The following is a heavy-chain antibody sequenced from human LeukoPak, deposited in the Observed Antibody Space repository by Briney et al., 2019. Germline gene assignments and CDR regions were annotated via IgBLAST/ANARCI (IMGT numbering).Heavy chain of an antibody. CDR1: GFTFSSYA. J-gene: IGHJ4*02. Sequence: AGGSLRLSCAASGFTFSSYAMSWVRQAPGKGLEWVSAISGSGGSTYYADSVKGRFTISRDNSKNTLYLQMNSLRAEDTAVYYCAKDPSTVYSSGWYLFPVYLPEPISWGQGTLVTVSS. D-gene: IGHD6-19*01. CDR3: AKDPSTVYSSGWYLFPVYLPEPIS. CDR2: ISGSGGST. V-gene: IGHV3-23*01.